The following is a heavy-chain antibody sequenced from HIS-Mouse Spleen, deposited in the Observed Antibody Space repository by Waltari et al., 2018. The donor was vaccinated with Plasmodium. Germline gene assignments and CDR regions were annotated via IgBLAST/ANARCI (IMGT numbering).Heavy chain of an antibody. J-gene: IGHJ4*02. V-gene: IGHV3-30-3*01. CDR3: ARDRRLAFDY. CDR1: GFTFSSYA. CDR2: ISYDGSNK. D-gene: IGHD2-15*01. Sequence: QVQLVESGGGVVQPGRSLRLSCAASGFTFSSYAMHWVRQAPGKGLEWGAVISYDGSNKYYSDSVKGRFTISRDNSKNTQYLQMNSLRAEDTAVYYCARDRRLAFDYWGQGTLVTVSS.